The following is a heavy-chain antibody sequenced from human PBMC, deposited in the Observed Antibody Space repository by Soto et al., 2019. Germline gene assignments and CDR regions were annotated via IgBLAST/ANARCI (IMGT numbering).Heavy chain of an antibody. D-gene: IGHD1-26*01. CDR1: GGSISSYY. Sequence: SETLSLTCTVSGGSISSYYWSWIRQPPGKGLEWIGYIYYSGSTNYNPPLKSRVTISVDTSKNQFSLKLSSVTAADTAVYYCARDFNSGSYYWFDPWGQGTLVTVSS. J-gene: IGHJ5*02. CDR3: ARDFNSGSYYWFDP. V-gene: IGHV4-59*01. CDR2: IYYSGST.